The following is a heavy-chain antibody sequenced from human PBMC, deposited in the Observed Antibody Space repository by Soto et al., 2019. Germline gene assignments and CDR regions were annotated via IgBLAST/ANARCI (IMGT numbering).Heavy chain of an antibody. CDR3: ARVIDRYYFDY. Sequence: SETQSLTCSVSGGSISSGGYSWSWIRQPPGKGLEWIGYIYHSGSTYYNPSLKSRVTISVDRSKNQFSLKLSSVTAADTAVYYCARVIDRYYFDYWGQGTLVTVSS. CDR1: GGSISSGGYS. D-gene: IGHD3-22*01. J-gene: IGHJ4*02. V-gene: IGHV4-30-2*01. CDR2: IYHSGST.